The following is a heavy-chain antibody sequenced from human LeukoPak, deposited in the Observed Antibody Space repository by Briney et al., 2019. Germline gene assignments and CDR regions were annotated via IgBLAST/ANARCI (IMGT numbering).Heavy chain of an antibody. Sequence: GGSLRLSCEASGFTFNNFWMGWVRQAPGKGLEWVANIKQDGTEKFYVDSVKGRFTISRDNAKNSLYLQMSSLRAEDTAVYYCAKDQGYCSSTSCYAFDYWGQGTLVTVSS. CDR2: IKQDGTEK. D-gene: IGHD2-2*01. J-gene: IGHJ4*02. V-gene: IGHV3-7*03. CDR1: GFTFNNFW. CDR3: AKDQGYCSSTSCYAFDY.